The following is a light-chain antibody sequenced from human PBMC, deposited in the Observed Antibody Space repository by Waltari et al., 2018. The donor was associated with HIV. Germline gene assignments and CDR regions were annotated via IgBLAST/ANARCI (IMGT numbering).Light chain of an antibody. CDR2: GDS. Sequence: SYELTQPPSVSVSPGQTARITCSGDALHTKYAYWYQQKSGQAPVLVIYGDSKRPSGIPERFSGSSSGTMATLTISGAQVEDEADYYCYSTDSSNNHRVFGGGTKLTVL. V-gene: IGLV3-10*01. CDR3: YSTDSSNNHRV. CDR1: ALHTKY. J-gene: IGLJ3*02.